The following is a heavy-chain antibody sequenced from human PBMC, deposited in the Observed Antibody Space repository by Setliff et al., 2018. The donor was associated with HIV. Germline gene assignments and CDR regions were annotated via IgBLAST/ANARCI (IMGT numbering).Heavy chain of an antibody. V-gene: IGHV3-30*04. Sequence: LRLSCAASGFTLTDYPMHWVRQAPGNGLEWVAVIASHGNWHDYAASVKGRFTISRDTSRNTLYLQMNSLRVEDSALYYCARENNFDYWGQGTLVTVSS. J-gene: IGHJ4*02. CDR2: IASHGNWH. CDR1: GFTLTDYP. CDR3: ARENNFDY.